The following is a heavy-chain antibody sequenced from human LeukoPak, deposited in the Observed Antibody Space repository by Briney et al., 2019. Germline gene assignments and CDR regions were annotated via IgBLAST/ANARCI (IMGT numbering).Heavy chain of an antibody. V-gene: IGHV4-4*07. CDR3: ARSRGTALITRFDY. D-gene: IGHD5-18*01. CDR2: INTSGST. CDR1: GGSISNYY. J-gene: IGHJ4*02. Sequence: SETLSLTCTVSGGSISNYYWSWIRQPAGKGLEWIGRINTSGSTNYNPSLESRVFMSVDTSKSQFSLKLNSVTAADTAVYFCARSRGTALITRFDYWGQGTLVTVSS.